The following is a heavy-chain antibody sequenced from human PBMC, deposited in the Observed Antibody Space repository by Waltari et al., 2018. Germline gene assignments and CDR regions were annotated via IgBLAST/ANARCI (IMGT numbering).Heavy chain of an antibody. CDR2: IYYSGST. J-gene: IGHJ2*01. CDR3: ARGLRWILPKAWYFDL. CDR1: GGSISSYY. Sequence: QVQLQESGPGLVKPSETLSLTCTVSGGSISSYYWSWIRQPPGKGLEWIGYIYYSGSTNYNPSLKSRVTISVDTAKNQFSLKLSSVTAADTAVYYCARGLRWILPKAWYFDLWGRGTLVTVSS. V-gene: IGHV4-59*01. D-gene: IGHD4-17*01.